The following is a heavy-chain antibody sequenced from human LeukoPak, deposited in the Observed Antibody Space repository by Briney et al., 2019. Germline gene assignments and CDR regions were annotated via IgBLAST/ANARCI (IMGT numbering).Heavy chain of an antibody. Sequence: GASVKLSCKASGYPFSGYYLHWIRQAPGQGLEWVGFINRKTRNTYYAQNFKGRVTVTSDTSITTLYMDMTSLTSDDTAVYFCARNPFHYCSYNACPNYFYYCYLDVWGEGTAVTVSS. J-gene: IGHJ6*03. CDR3: ARNPFHYCSYNACPNYFYYCYLDV. V-gene: IGHV1-2*02. CDR1: GYPFSGYY. D-gene: IGHD1-1*01. CDR2: INRKTRNT.